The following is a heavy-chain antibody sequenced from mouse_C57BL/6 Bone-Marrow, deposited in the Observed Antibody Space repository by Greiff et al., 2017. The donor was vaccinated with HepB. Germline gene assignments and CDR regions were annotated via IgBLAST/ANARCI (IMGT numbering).Heavy chain of an antibody. CDR2: IDPNSGGT. D-gene: IGHD1-1*01. CDR1: GYTFTSYW. J-gene: IGHJ4*01. Sequence: VQLQQPGAELVKPGASVKLSCKASGYTFTSYWMHWVKQRPGRGLEWIGRIDPNSGGTKYNEKFKSKATLTVDNPSSTAYMQLSSLTSEDSAVYYCASGAYYGSSQRYAMDYWGQGTSVTVSS. CDR3: ASGAYYGSSQRYAMDY. V-gene: IGHV1-72*01.